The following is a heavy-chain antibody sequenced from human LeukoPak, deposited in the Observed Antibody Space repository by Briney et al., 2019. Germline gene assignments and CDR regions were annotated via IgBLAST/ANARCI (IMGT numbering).Heavy chain of an antibody. V-gene: IGHV3-33*06. CDR3: AKYLSNGSGNY. Sequence: PGGSLRPSCAASGFTFSSYGMHWVRQSPGKGLEWVAVIWYDGSNKYYADSVKGRFTISRDNSKNTLYLQMNSLRAEDTAVYYCAKYLSNGSGNYWGQGTLVTVSS. J-gene: IGHJ4*02. D-gene: IGHD3-10*01. CDR2: IWYDGSNK. CDR1: GFTFSSYG.